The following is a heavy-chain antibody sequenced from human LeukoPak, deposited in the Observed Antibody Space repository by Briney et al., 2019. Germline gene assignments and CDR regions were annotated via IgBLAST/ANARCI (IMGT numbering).Heavy chain of an antibody. V-gene: IGHV4-34*01. D-gene: IGHD3-10*01. CDR3: AIGSRADYYYGMDV. CDR2: INHSGST. CDR1: GGSFSDYY. J-gene: IGHJ6*04. Sequence: PSETLSLTCAVYGGSFSDYYWSWIRQPPGKGLEWIGEINHSGSTNYNPSLKSRVTISVDTSKNQFSLKLSSVTAADTAVYYCAIGSRADYYYGMDVWGKGTTVTVSS.